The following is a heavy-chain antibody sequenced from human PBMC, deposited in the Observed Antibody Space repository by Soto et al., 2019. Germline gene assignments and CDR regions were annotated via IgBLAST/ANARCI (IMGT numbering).Heavy chain of an antibody. CDR2: IIPIFGTA. CDR3: ARGHDDSGNSLNWFDP. Sequence: SVKVSCKASGGTFSSYAISWVRQAPGQGLEWMGGIIPIFGTANYAQKFQGRVTITADESTSTAYMELSSLRSEDTAVYYCARGHDDSGNSLNWFDPWGQGTLVTVSS. J-gene: IGHJ5*02. CDR1: GGTFSSYA. V-gene: IGHV1-69*13. D-gene: IGHD3-22*01.